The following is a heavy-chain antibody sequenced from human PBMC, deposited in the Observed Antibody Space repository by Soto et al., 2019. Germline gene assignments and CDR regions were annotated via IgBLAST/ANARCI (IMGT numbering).Heavy chain of an antibody. V-gene: IGHV4-30-4*01. J-gene: IGHJ4*02. CDR3: DRVGRYTWNSYMGN. D-gene: IGHD1-1*01. CDR2: IYYTGTT. Sequence: QEQLQESGPGLVKPSQTLSLTCTVSGGSIISGDYYWSWIRQPPGKGLEWIGHIYYTGTTYYNPSLKSRVTIAVDTSKNQFSLRVNSVTAADTAVYFCDRVGRYTWNSYMGNWGQGTLLNVSS. CDR1: GGSIISGDYY.